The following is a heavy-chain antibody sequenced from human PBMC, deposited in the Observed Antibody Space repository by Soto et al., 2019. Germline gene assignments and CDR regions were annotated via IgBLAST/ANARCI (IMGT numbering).Heavy chain of an antibody. D-gene: IGHD3-22*01. Sequence: GGSLRLSCAASGFTFSSYSMNWVRQAPGKGLEWVSYISSSSTIYYADSVKGRFTISRDNAKNSLYLQMNSLRADDTAVYYCARGGVDYYDSSGYCFSPYYFDYWGQGTLVTVSS. CDR1: GFTFSSYS. J-gene: IGHJ4*02. V-gene: IGHV3-48*01. CDR3: ARGGVDYYDSSGYCFSPYYFDY. CDR2: ISSSSTI.